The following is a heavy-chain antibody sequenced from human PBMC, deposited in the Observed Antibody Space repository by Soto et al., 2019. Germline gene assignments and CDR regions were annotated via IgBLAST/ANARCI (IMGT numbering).Heavy chain of an antibody. D-gene: IGHD2-2*01. J-gene: IGHJ6*03. Sequence: ASVKVSCKASGYTFTSYGISWVRQAPGQGLEWMGWISAYNGNTNYAQKLQGRVTMTTDTSTSTAYMELRSLRSDDTAVYYCARRFSEHCSSTSCYALNYYYYMDVWGKGTTVTVSS. CDR2: ISAYNGNT. V-gene: IGHV1-18*01. CDR1: GYTFTSYG. CDR3: ARRFSEHCSSTSCYALNYYYYMDV.